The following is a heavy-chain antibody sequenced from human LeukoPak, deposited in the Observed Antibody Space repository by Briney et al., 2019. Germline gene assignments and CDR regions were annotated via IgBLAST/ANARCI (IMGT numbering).Heavy chain of an antibody. CDR1: GYTFTSYG. Sequence: ASVKGSCKASGYTFTSYGISWVRQTPGQGLEWMGWISAYNGNTNYAQKLQGRVTMTTDTSTSTAYMELRSLRSDDTAVYYCARDPRPWDTNWFDPWGQGTLVTVSS. CDR3: ARDPRPWDTNWFDP. D-gene: IGHD5-18*01. V-gene: IGHV1-18*01. J-gene: IGHJ5*02. CDR2: ISAYNGNT.